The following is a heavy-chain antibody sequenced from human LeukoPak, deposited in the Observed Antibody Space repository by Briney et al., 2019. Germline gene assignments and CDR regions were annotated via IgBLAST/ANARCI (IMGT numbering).Heavy chain of an antibody. V-gene: IGHV3-30-3*01. D-gene: IGHD1-26*01. Sequence: GRSLRLSCAASGFTFSSYAMHWVRQAPGKGLEWVAVISYDGSNKYYADSVKGRFTISRDNSKNTLYLQMNSLRAEDTAAYYCARESGSYPYFDYWGQGTLVTVSS. J-gene: IGHJ4*02. CDR1: GFTFSSYA. CDR3: ARESGSYPYFDY. CDR2: ISYDGSNK.